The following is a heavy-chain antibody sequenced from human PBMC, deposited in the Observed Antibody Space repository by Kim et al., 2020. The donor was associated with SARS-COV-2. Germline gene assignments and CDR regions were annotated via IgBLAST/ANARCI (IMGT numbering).Heavy chain of an antibody. V-gene: IGHV3-66*01. CDR1: GFTVSSNY. CDR2: IYSGDKI. D-gene: IGHD6-13*01. J-gene: IGHJ4*02. Sequence: GGSLRLSCAASGFTVSSNYMSWLRQAPGKGLEWLSVIYSGDKIYYVESVKGRLTISRDNSKNTLYLQMSSLRVEDTAVYYCATNLAAAGVVWGQGTLVTV. CDR3: ATNLAAAGVV.